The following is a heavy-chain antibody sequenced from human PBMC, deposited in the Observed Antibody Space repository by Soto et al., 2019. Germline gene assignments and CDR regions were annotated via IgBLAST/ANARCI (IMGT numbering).Heavy chain of an antibody. J-gene: IGHJ5*02. V-gene: IGHV4-38-2*01. Sequence: KPSETLSLTCAVSCYSIRNGYYWGWIRQPPGKGLEWIGTIYHSGSTYYNPSLKSRVTISVDASENHFSLKLSSVTAADTAVYYCARVGPYCGGDCYSPPPWGQGTLVTVSS. CDR1: CYSIRNGYY. CDR3: ARVGPYCGGDCYSPPP. CDR2: IYHSGST. D-gene: IGHD2-21*02.